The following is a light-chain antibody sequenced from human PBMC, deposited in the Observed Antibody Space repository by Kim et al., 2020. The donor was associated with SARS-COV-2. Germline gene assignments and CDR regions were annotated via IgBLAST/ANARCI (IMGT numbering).Light chain of an antibody. V-gene: IGKV3-15*01. J-gene: IGKJ5*01. CDR3: QQFYNWPPIT. CDR2: GAS. CDR1: QSVSSN. Sequence: SPGESATLSCRASQSVSSNLAWYQQKPGHAPRLLLYGASTRATGVPARFSGSGSGTEFTLTISSLQSEDSAVYYCQQFYNWPPITFGQGTRLEIK.